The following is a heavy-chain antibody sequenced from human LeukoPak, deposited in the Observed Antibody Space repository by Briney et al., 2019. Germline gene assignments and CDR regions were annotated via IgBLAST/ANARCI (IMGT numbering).Heavy chain of an antibody. J-gene: IGHJ4*02. CDR1: GFTFSTFA. V-gene: IGHV3-23*01. Sequence: GGSLRLSCAASGFTFSTFAMIWVRQPPGKGLEWVSSIFPSGGEIHYADSVRGRFTISRDNSKSTLSLQMNSLRAEDTAIYYCATYRRVLLPFESWGQGTLVTVSS. D-gene: IGHD2-8*02. CDR3: ATYRRVLLPFES. CDR2: IFPSGGEI.